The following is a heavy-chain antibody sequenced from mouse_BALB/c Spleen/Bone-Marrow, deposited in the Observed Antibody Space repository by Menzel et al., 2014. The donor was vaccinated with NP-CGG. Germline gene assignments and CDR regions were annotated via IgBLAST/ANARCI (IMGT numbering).Heavy chain of an antibody. CDR2: INPSNGRA. V-gene: IGHV1S81*02. D-gene: IGHD1-1*01. J-gene: IGHJ1*01. Sequence: SGAEVVKPGASVRLSCKTSGYTFTNYWMHWVKQRPGQGLEWIGDINPSNGRATYSEKFKSKATLTVDTSSSTAYMQLSSLTSEDSAVYYCARYYNYYFDVWGAGTTDTVSS. CDR1: GYTFTNYW. CDR3: ARYYNYYFDV.